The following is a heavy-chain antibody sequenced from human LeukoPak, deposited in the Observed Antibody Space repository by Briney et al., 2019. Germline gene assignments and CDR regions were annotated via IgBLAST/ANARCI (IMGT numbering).Heavy chain of an antibody. D-gene: IGHD5-12*01. J-gene: IGHJ4*02. CDR3: AKDSLVATSHFDS. CDR1: GFTVSSNY. Sequence: GGSLRLSCAASGFTVSSNYMTWVRQAPGKGLEWVSAITASGAATYIADSVKGRFVIPRDNSKNTLYLQMNSLRAEDTAVYFCAKDSLVATSHFDSWGRGTLVTVSS. V-gene: IGHV3-23*01. CDR2: ITASGAAT.